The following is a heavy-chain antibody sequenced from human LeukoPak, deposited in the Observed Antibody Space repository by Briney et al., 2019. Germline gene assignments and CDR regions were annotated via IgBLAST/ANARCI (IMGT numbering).Heavy chain of an antibody. CDR1: GFTFNSYG. J-gene: IGHJ4*02. V-gene: IGHV3-23*01. CDR2: ISGSGGST. CDR3: AKNVGSYCDSSGYYLGFDY. Sequence: GGSLRLSCAASGFTFNSYGMSWVRQAPGKGLEWVSGISGSGGSTYYADSVKGRFTISRDNSKNTLYLQMNSLRAEDTAVYYCAKNVGSYCDSSGYYLGFDYWGQGTLVTVSS. D-gene: IGHD3-22*01.